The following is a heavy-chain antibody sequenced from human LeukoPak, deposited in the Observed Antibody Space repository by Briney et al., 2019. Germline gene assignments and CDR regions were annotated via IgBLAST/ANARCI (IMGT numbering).Heavy chain of an antibody. Sequence: PGGSLRLSCAGSGFTFSRYTFNRVRQAPGRGLEWVLAISGDSKYIYYTDSVKGRFTISRDNARNSVYLQMNSLRAEDTAVYYCAKAFGTAMAFDYWGQGTLITVSS. D-gene: IGHD5-18*01. CDR2: ISGDSKYI. V-gene: IGHV3-21*04. J-gene: IGHJ4*02. CDR1: GFTFSRYT. CDR3: AKAFGTAMAFDY.